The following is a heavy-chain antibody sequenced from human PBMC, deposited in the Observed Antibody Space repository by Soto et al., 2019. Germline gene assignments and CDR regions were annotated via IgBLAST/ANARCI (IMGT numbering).Heavy chain of an antibody. CDR3: ARGRGYYDSSGYLEYFQH. CDR2: IYYSGST. Sequence: SETLSLTCTVSGGSISSYYWSWIRQPPGKGLEWIGYIYYSGSTNYKPSLKSRVTISVDTSKNHFSLKLSSGTAADTAVYYCARGRGYYDSSGYLEYFQHWGQGTLVTVSS. D-gene: IGHD3-22*01. J-gene: IGHJ1*01. CDR1: GGSISSYY. V-gene: IGHV4-59*01.